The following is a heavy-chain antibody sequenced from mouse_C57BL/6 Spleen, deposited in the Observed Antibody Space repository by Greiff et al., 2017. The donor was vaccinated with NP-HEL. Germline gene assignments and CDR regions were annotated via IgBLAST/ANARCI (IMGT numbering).Heavy chain of an antibody. D-gene: IGHD1-2*01. V-gene: IGHV1-61*01. CDR3: ATYGRDYAMDY. CDR1: GYTFTSYW. CDR2: IYPSDSET. Sequence: VQLQQPGAELVRPGSSVKLSCKASGYTFTSYWMDWVKQRPGQGLEWIGNIYPSDSETHYNQKFKDKATLTVDKSSSTAYMQLSSLTSEDSAVYCCATYGRDYAMDYWGQGTSVTVSS. J-gene: IGHJ4*01.